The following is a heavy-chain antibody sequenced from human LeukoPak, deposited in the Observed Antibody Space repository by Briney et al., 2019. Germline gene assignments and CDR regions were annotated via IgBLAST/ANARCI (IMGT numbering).Heavy chain of an antibody. CDR1: GFTFSSYW. CDR3: ALSGYDAFDI. J-gene: IGHJ3*02. Sequence: GSLRLSCAASGFTFSSYWMSWVRQPPGKGLEWIGEIYHSGSTNYNPSLKSRVTISVDKSKNQFSLKLSSMTAADTAVYYCALSGYDAFDIWGQGTMVTVSS. V-gene: IGHV4-4*02. CDR2: IYHSGST. D-gene: IGHD3-22*01.